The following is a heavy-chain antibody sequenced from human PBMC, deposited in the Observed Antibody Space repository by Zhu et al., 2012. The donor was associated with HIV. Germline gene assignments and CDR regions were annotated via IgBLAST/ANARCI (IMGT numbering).Heavy chain of an antibody. CDR3: ARDFTSEDYSRVYGTHYYRWGGLDM. V-gene: IGHV4-38-2*02. CDR2: ISHRGTT. CDR1: GNCTSCGYH. D-gene: IGHD3-22*01. Sequence: QVQESGPGLVKPSETLSLNCSVSGNCTSCGYHWAWIRQAPGMGLEWVATISHRGTTYYNPSLQARTTVSMDRPKNFFSLNLTSVDTADTATYYCARDFTSEDYSRVYGTHYYRWGGLDMWGPGTKVVVSS. J-gene: IGHJ3*02.